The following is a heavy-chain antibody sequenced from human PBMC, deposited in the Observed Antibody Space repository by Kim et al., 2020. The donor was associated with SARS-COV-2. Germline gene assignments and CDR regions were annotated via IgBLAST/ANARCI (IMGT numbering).Heavy chain of an antibody. J-gene: IGHJ4*02. D-gene: IGHD1-26*01. CDR3: AKVPGKYGGTYYFDY. V-gene: IGHV3-23*01. Sequence: GGSLRLSCAASGFTFGTCAMNWVRQAPGKGLEWVSVVSSTGGTIYYADSVKCRFTISRDNSKNMVYLQMHSLRAEDTAVYYCAKVPGKYGGTYYFDYWGQGTLVTVSS. CDR1: GFTFGTCA. CDR2: VSSTGGTI.